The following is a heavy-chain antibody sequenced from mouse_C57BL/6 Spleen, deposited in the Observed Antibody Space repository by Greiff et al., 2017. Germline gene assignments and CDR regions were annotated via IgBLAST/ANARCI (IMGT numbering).Heavy chain of an antibody. Sequence: EVMLVESGGGLVQPGGSLKLSCAASGFTFSDYYMYWVRQTPEKRLEWVAYISNGGGSTYYPDTVKGRFTISRDNAKNPLYLQMSRLKSEDTAMYYCARHGSSYAMDYWGQGTSVTVSS. J-gene: IGHJ4*01. CDR3: ARHGSSYAMDY. D-gene: IGHD1-1*01. CDR2: ISNGGGST. CDR1: GFTFSDYY. V-gene: IGHV5-12*01.